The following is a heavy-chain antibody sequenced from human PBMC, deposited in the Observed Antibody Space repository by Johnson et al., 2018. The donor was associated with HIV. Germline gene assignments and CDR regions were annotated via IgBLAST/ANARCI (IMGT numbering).Heavy chain of an antibody. V-gene: IGHV3-13*01. J-gene: IGHJ3*02. Sequence: VQLVESGGGLVQPGGSLRLSCAASGFTFSSYDMHWVRQATGKGLEWVSTIGTAGDTYSPGPVKGQFTISRENAKNSLYLQMNSLRAEDTALYYVARDGYYDSGSDPLDIWGQGTMVTVSS. CDR1: GFTFSSYD. CDR3: ARDGYYDSGSDPLDI. CDR2: IGTAGDT. D-gene: IGHD3-10*01.